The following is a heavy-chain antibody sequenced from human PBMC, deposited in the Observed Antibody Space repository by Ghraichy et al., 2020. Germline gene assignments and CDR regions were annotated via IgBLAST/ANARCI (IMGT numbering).Heavy chain of an antibody. V-gene: IGHV1-3*01. D-gene: IGHD1-26*01. J-gene: IGHJ4*02. CDR2: INAGNGNT. Sequence: ASVKVSCKASGYTFTSYAMHWVRQAPGQRLEWMGWINAGNGNTKYSQKFQGRVTITRDTSASTAYMELSSLRSEDTAVYYCARGLHSGSYFDELDYWGQGTLVTVSS. CDR3: ARGLHSGSYFDELDY. CDR1: GYTFTSYA.